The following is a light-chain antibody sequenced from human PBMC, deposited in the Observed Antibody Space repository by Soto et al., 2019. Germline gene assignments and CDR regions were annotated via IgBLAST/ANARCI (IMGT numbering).Light chain of an antibody. CDR1: QSVSSTY. V-gene: IGKV3-20*01. J-gene: IGKJ1*01. CDR2: GAS. CDR3: QQYGSSSWK. Sequence: EIVLTQSPGTLSLSPGERATLSCRASQSVSSTYLAWYQQQPGQAPRLLIYGASNRATGIPDRFSGSGSGTDFTLTISRLEPEDFAVYYCQQYGSSSWKFGQGTKVDI.